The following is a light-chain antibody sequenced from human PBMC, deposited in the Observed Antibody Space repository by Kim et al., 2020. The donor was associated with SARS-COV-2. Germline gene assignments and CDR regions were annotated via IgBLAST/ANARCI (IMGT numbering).Light chain of an antibody. J-gene: IGLJ3*02. CDR1: SSDVGGHNL. CDR3: ISYTSTNIL. Sequence: PGQSITISCTGPSSDVGGHNLVSWYQQHPGKVPKVIIYAVNERPSGVSNRFSGSKSGNTASLTVSGLQAEDEADYYCISYTSTNILFGGGTRLTVL. CDR2: AVN. V-gene: IGLV2-14*02.